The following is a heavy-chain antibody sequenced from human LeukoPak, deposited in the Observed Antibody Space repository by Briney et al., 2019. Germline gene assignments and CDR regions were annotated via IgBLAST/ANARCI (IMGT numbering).Heavy chain of an antibody. CDR2: IIPILGIA. CDR3: ARCRGEYSSSSIWFDP. D-gene: IGHD6-6*01. CDR1: GYTFTSYD. V-gene: IGHV1-69*04. Sequence: GASVKVSCKASGYTFTSYDINWVRQAPGQGLGWMGRIIPILGIANYAQKFQGRVTITADKSTSTAYMELSSLRSEDTAVYYCARCRGEYSSSSIWFDPWGQGTLVTVSS. J-gene: IGHJ5*02.